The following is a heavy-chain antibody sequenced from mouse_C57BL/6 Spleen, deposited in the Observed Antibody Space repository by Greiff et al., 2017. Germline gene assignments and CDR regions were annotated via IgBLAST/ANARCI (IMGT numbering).Heavy chain of an antibody. CDR2: ISGGGGNT. D-gene: IGHD1-1*01. J-gene: IGHJ4*01. V-gene: IGHV5-9*01. CDR3: ARRNYGSSYGGYAMDY. Sequence: EVMLVESGGGLVKPGGSLKLSCAASGFTFSSYTMSWVRQTPEKRLEWVATISGGGGNTYYPDSVKGRFTISRDNAKNTLYLHMSSLRAEDTALYYCARRNYGSSYGGYAMDYWGQGTSGTVSS. CDR1: GFTFSSYT.